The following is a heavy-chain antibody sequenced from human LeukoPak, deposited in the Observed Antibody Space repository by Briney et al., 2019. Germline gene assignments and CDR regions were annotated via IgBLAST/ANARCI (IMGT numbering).Heavy chain of an antibody. CDR2: IHNDATT. V-gene: IGHV3-66*01. D-gene: IGHD4-23*01. CDR1: GGSISSYY. CDR3: MGYGGNSF. Sequence: ETLSLTCTVSGGSISSYYWSWIRQPPGKGLEWVSLIHNDATTYYADSVKGRFTISRDNSKNTLYLQVNSLRVEDTAVYYCMGYGGNSFWGQGTLVTVSS. J-gene: IGHJ4*02.